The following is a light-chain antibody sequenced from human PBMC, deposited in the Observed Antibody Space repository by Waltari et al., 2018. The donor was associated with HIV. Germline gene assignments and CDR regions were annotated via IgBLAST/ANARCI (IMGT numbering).Light chain of an antibody. V-gene: IGKV2-30*01. Sequence: EAVLTQSPVSLSVALGRPASISCRSSQSLSYTDGNTYLNWFHQRPGQSPRRLIYKISNRDSGVPDRFSASGSVTEFTLHISRVEAEDVGIFYCMQSTHWPGTFGQGTKVEIQ. CDR3: MQSTHWPGT. CDR2: KIS. J-gene: IGKJ1*01. CDR1: QSLSYTDGNTY.